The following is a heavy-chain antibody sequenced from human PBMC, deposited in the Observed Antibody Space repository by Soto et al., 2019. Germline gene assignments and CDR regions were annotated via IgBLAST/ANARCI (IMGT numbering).Heavy chain of an antibody. D-gene: IGHD3-3*01. V-gene: IGHV1-46*01. Sequence: ASVKVSRKASGYTFTSYYMHWVRQAPGQGLEWMGIINLSGGSTSYAQKFQGRVTMTRDTSTSTVYMELSSLRSEDTAVYYCARVDTIFGVVPDDYYYGMDVWGQ. J-gene: IGHJ6*02. CDR3: ARVDTIFGVVPDDYYYGMDV. CDR2: INLSGGST. CDR1: GYTFTSYY.